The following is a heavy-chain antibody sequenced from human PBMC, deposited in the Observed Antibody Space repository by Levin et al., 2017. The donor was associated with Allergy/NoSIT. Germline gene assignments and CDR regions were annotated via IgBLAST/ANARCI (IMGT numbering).Heavy chain of an antibody. Sequence: PGGSLRLSCAASGVTFSSYGMHWVRQAPGKGLEWVAVIWDDGYKKYYADSVKGRFTIPRDNSKNTLYLQMNSLRAEDTAVYYCARVLRFYYYYYMDVWGKGTTVTVSS. V-gene: IGHV3-33*01. D-gene: IGHD5-12*01. J-gene: IGHJ6*03. CDR1: GVTFSSYG. CDR3: ARVLRFYYYYYMDV. CDR2: IWDDGYKK.